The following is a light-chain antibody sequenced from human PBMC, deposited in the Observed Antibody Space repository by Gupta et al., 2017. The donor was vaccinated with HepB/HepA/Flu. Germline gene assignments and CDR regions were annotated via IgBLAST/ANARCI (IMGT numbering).Light chain of an antibody. CDR3: QSYDSSLSGSGV. CDR2: GNS. CDR1: SSNIGAGYD. V-gene: IGLV1-40*01. J-gene: IGLJ2*01. Sequence: QSVLTQPPSVSGAPGQRVTISCTGSSSNIGAGYDVHWYQQLQGTAHKLLIYGNSNRTSGVPDRFSGSKSGTSASLAITGLQAEDEDDYYCQSYDSSLSGSGVFGGGTKLTVL.